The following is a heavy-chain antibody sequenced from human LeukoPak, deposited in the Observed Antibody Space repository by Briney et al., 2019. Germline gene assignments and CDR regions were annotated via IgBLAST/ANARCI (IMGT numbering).Heavy chain of an antibody. Sequence: GGSLRLSCAASGFTFRSYGMHWVRQAPGKGLEWVASIKQDGSEKYYVDSVKGRVTISRDNAKNSLYLQMNSLRAEDTAVYYCARVFGAGYSDYWGQGTLVTVSS. CDR3: ARVFGAGYSDY. CDR2: IKQDGSEK. CDR1: GFTFRSYG. J-gene: IGHJ4*02. D-gene: IGHD4/OR15-4a*01. V-gene: IGHV3-7*01.